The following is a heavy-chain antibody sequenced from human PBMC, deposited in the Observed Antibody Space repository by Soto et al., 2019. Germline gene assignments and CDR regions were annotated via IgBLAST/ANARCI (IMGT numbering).Heavy chain of an antibody. D-gene: IGHD6-13*01. Sequence: GESLKISCKGSGYSFTSYWIGWVRQMPGKGLEWMGIIYPGDSDTRYSPSFQGQVTISADKSISAAYLQWSSLKASDTAMYYWARVQQQLALDYWGQGTLVTVSS. CDR1: GYSFTSYW. V-gene: IGHV5-51*01. CDR3: ARVQQQLALDY. J-gene: IGHJ4*02. CDR2: IYPGDSDT.